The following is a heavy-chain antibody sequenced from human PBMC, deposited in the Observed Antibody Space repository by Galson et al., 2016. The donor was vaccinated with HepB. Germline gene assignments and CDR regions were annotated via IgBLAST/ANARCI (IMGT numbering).Heavy chain of an antibody. Sequence: SLRLSCAASGFTFSSYAMSWVRQAPGKGLEWVSAISGDGGSTYYAGSVQGRFTSSRDRSKHTLYLQMNSLRADDTAVYYCARFTQQWLDRVYYFNYWGQGTLVTVSS. D-gene: IGHD6-19*01. CDR1: GFTFSSYA. CDR3: ARFTQQWLDRVYYFNY. J-gene: IGHJ4*02. V-gene: IGHV3-23*01. CDR2: ISGDGGST.